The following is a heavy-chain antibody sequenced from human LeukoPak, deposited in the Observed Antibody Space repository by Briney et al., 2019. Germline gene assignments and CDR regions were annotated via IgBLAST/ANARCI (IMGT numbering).Heavy chain of an antibody. CDR3: ARDSGTTGEVKFDP. CDR1: GGSISSYY. V-gene: IGHV4-59*12. J-gene: IGHJ5*02. CDR2: IYYSGST. Sequence: SETLSLTCTVSGGSISSYYWSWIRQPPGKGLEWIGSIYYSGSTYYNPSLKSRVTISVDTSKSQFSLKLSSVTAADTAVYYCARDSGTTGEVKFDPWGQGTLVTVSS. D-gene: IGHD3-10*01.